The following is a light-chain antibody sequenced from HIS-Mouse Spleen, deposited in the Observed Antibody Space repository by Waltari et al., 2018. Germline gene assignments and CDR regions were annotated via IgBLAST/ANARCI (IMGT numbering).Light chain of an antibody. CDR1: TLAAKY. V-gene: IGLV3-1*01. J-gene: IGLJ2*01. Sequence: SYELTQPPSVSVSPGQTASITCSGDTLAAKYACWYQQKPGQSPVLVIYQDSKRPSGIPERFSGSNSGNTATLTISGTQAMDEADYYCQAWDSSYSVFGGGTKLTVL. CDR3: QAWDSSYSV. CDR2: QDS.